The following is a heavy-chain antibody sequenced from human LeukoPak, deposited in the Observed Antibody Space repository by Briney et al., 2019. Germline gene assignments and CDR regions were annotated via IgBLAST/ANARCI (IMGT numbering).Heavy chain of an antibody. CDR2: ITRGSTTI. D-gene: IGHD3-9*01. Sequence: GGSLRLSCADSGFNFSIYSMNWVRQAPGKGLEWVSYITRGSTTIYYADSVKGRFTISRDNAKNSLYLQMNSLRAEDTAVYYCARKARYFDWLLIDYWGQGTLVTVSS. CDR3: ARKARYFDWLLIDY. CDR1: GFNFSIYS. J-gene: IGHJ4*02. V-gene: IGHV3-48*04.